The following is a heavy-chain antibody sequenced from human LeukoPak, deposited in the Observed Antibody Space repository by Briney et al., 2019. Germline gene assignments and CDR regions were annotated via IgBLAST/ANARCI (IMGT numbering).Heavy chain of an antibody. V-gene: IGHV4-4*09. J-gene: IGHJ4*02. CDR3: ARTPARSGWAYYFDY. CDR2: IYHTATT. Sequence: SETLSLTCAVSGDSIRSDRWNWIRQIPGQGLEWIGYIYHTATTNYNHSLRTRVTMSLDTSNNQFSLRLTSVTAADTAVYYCARTPARSGWAYYFDYWGQGALVTVSS. CDR1: GDSIRSDR. D-gene: IGHD6-19*01.